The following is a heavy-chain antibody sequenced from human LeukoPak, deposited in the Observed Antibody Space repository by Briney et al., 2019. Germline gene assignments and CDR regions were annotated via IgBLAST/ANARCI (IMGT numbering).Heavy chain of an antibody. J-gene: IGHJ4*02. CDR3: ARLPNPYYYDSSGYFDY. CDR2: IYYSGST. V-gene: IGHV4-59*08. Sequence: PSETLSLTCTVSGGSISSYYRSWIRQPPGKGLEWIGYIYYSGSTNYNPSLKSRVTISVDTSKNQFSLKLSSVTAADTAVYYCARLPNPYYYDSSGYFDYWGQGTLVTVSS. D-gene: IGHD3-22*01. CDR1: GGSISSYY.